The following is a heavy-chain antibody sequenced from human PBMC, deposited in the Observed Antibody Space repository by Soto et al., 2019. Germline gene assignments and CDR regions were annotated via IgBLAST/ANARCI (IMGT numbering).Heavy chain of an antibody. D-gene: IGHD3-22*01. V-gene: IGHV3-74*01. CDR3: AKVFYYYDSSGYYYFDY. CDR1: GFTFNTHW. Sequence: GGSLRLSCTASGFTFNTHWMHWVRQAPGKGLVWVSRIYFDGITTNYADSVKGRFTISRDKSKNTLYLQMSSLRAEDTAVYYCAKVFYYYDSSGYYYFDYWGQGTLVTVSS. CDR2: IYFDGITT. J-gene: IGHJ4*02.